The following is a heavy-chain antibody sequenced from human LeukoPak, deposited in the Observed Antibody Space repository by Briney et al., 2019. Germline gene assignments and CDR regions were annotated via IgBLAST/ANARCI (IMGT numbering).Heavy chain of an antibody. CDR2: IIPIFGTA. Sequence: ASVKVSCKAXGXTFSSYAISWVRQAPGQGLEWMGGIIPIFGTANYAQKFQGRVTITADESTSTAYMELSSLRSEDTAVYYCARGRTSGYFDYWGQGTLVTVSS. D-gene: IGHD2-15*01. J-gene: IGHJ4*02. CDR1: GXTFSSYA. V-gene: IGHV1-69*13. CDR3: ARGRTSGYFDY.